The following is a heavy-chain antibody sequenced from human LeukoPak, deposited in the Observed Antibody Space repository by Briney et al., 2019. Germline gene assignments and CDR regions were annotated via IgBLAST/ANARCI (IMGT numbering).Heavy chain of an antibody. J-gene: IGHJ3*02. Sequence: PSETLSLTCAVYGGSFSGYYWSWIRQPPGEGLEWIGEINHSGSTNYNPSLKSRVTISVDTSKNQFSLKLSSVTAADTAVYYCARRGRYCSSTSCYMNPRRDAFDIWGQGTMVTVSS. CDR2: INHSGST. D-gene: IGHD2-2*02. CDR3: ARRGRYCSSTSCYMNPRRDAFDI. CDR1: GGSFSGYY. V-gene: IGHV4-34*01.